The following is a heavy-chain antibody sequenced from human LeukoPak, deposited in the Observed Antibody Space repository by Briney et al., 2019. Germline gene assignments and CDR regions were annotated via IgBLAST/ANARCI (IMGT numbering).Heavy chain of an antibody. D-gene: IGHD3-10*01. J-gene: IGHJ5*02. Sequence: ASVKVSCKASGYSFTSNYIHWVRQAPGQGLEWMGMIYPRDGSISYAQKFQGRVTITADESTSTAYMELSSLRSEDTAVYYCARVLLWFGELPAWFDPWGQGTLVTVSS. CDR2: IYPRDGSI. V-gene: IGHV1-46*01. CDR1: GYSFTSNY. CDR3: ARVLLWFGELPAWFDP.